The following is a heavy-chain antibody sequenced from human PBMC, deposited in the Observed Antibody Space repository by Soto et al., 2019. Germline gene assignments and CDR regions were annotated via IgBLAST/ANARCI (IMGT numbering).Heavy chain of an antibody. D-gene: IGHD4-17*01. V-gene: IGHV4-30-2*01. CDR3: GRGDYANAFDI. CDR2: IYHSGST. J-gene: IGHJ3*02. Sequence: QLQLQESGSGLVTPSQTLSLTCAVSGGSISSGGYSWNWIRQPPGKGLEWIGNIYHSGSTYYNASLKIRFTISVDRSKNQFSLKLSSVTAADTAVYYCGRGDYANAFDIWGQGTMVTVSS. CDR1: GGSISSGGYS.